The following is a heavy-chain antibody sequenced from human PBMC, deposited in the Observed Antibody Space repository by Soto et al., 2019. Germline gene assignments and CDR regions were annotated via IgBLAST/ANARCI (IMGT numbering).Heavy chain of an antibody. V-gene: IGHV4-34*01. CDR2: INHSGST. D-gene: IGHD6-13*01. CDR1: GGSFSGYC. J-gene: IGHJ4*02. CDR3: ARAIAAAGTVDY. Sequence: SETLSLTCAVYGGSFSGYCWSWIRQPPGKGLEWIGEINHSGSTNYNPSLKSRVTISVDTSKNQFSLKLSSVTAADTAVYCCARAIAAAGTVDYWGQGTLVTVSS.